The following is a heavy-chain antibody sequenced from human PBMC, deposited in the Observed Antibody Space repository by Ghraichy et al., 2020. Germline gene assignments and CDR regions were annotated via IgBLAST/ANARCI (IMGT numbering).Heavy chain of an antibody. D-gene: IGHD2-8*01. CDR3: ARDRSGLYGGAFDI. Sequence: SLNISCTVSGGSISSGGYYWSWIRQHPGKGLEWIGYIYYSGSTYYNPSLKSRVTISVDTSKNQFSLKLSSVTAADTAVYYCARDRSGLYGGAFDIWGQGTMVTVSS. J-gene: IGHJ3*02. V-gene: IGHV4-31*03. CDR2: IYYSGST. CDR1: GGSISSGGYY.